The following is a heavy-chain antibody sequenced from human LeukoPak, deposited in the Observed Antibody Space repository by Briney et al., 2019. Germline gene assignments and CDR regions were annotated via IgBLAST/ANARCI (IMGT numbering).Heavy chain of an antibody. J-gene: IGHJ4*02. CDR2: IYTSGST. CDR3: ARGNTLCSGGSCSTNIDY. CDR1: GGSISPYY. Sequence: PSETLSLTCTVSGGSISPYYWSWIRQLAGKGLEWIGRIYTSGSTNYNPSLKSRVTMSVDTSRNQFSLRLSSVTAADTAVYYCARGNTLCSGGSCSTNIDYWGQGTLVTVSS. V-gene: IGHV4-4*07. D-gene: IGHD2-15*01.